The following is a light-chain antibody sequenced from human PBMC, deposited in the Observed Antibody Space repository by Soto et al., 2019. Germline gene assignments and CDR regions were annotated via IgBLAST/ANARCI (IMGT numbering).Light chain of an antibody. CDR1: QSISSF. J-gene: IGKJ2*02. Sequence: DIQMTQSPSSLSASVGDRVTITCRASQSISSFLNWYQQKPGKAPRLLIYAASSLQSGVPSRFSGSGSGTDFTLTISSLQPADFATYYCQQSYSTLWTFGQGTKLEIK. V-gene: IGKV1-39*01. CDR2: AAS. CDR3: QQSYSTLWT.